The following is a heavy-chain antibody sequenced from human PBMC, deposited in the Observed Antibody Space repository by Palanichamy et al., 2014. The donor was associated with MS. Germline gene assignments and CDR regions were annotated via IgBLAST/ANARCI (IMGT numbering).Heavy chain of an antibody. CDR3: ARDLKRGEYSYGAGWVYYYGMDV. CDR2: ISGSGTYM. Sequence: EVQLVESGGGRVKPGGSLRLSCVASGFTFENYRMNWVRQAPGRGLEWVSSISGSGTYMSYADSVKGRFTVSRDNAKNSVYLQMHSLRAEDTAVYYCARDLKRGEYSYGAGWVYYYGMDVWGQGTTVTVSS. V-gene: IGHV3-21*01. D-gene: IGHD3-10*01. CDR1: GFTFENYR. J-gene: IGHJ6*02.